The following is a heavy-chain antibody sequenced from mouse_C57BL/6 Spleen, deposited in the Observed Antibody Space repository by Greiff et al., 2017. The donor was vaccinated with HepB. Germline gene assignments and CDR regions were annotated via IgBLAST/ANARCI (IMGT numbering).Heavy chain of an antibody. D-gene: IGHD2-3*01. CDR2: IDPSDSET. Sequence: QVQLQQPGAELVRPGSSVKLSCKASGYTFTSYWMHWVKQRPIQGLEWIGNIDPSDSETHYNQKFKDKATLTVDKSSSTAYMQLSSLTSEDSAVYYCARCGYDGYPFAYWGQGTLVTVSA. V-gene: IGHV1-52*01. CDR1: GYTFTSYW. CDR3: ARCGYDGYPFAY. J-gene: IGHJ3*01.